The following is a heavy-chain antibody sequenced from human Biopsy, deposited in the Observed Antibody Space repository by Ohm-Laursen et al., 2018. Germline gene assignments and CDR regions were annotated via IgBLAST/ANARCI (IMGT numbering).Heavy chain of an antibody. CDR1: GVTLSGYS. CDR3: ARATSTAGTGYFDY. Sequence: PLRLSCAASGVTLSGYSMNWVRQAPGKGLEWVAKIQRDGSEKYYVDSVTGRFTISRDNAKNSMYLQMNSLRAEDTALYYCARATSTAGTGYFDYWGQGILVTVS. J-gene: IGHJ4*02. V-gene: IGHV3-7*01. CDR2: IQRDGSEK. D-gene: IGHD6-13*01.